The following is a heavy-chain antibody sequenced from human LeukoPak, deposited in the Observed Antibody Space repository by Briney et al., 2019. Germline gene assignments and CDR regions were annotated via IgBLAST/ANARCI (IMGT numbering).Heavy chain of an antibody. CDR3: ASRKLGNDY. J-gene: IGHJ4*02. Sequence: SETLSLTCTISGGSVSDYYWSWIRQSPGKGLEWIGYIYHTGSTSYSPSLKSRVIISADTSQNQFSLKLSSVTAADTAVYYCASRKLGNDYWGQGTLVTVSS. CDR2: IYHTGST. V-gene: IGHV4-59*02. D-gene: IGHD7-27*01. CDR1: GGSVSDYY.